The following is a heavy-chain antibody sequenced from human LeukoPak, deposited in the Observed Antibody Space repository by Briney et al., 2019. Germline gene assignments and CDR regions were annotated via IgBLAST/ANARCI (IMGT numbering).Heavy chain of an antibody. CDR2: VYYSGTT. D-gene: IGHD3-22*01. CDR3: AYSSGYHALDY. J-gene: IGHJ4*02. V-gene: IGHV4-39*07. CDR1: GGSISLSYYY. Sequence: SETLSLTCSVSGGSISLSYYYWGWIRQPPGTALEWIGSVYYSGTTSYNPSLKSRVTISVDTSKNQFSLKLSSVTAADTAVYYCAYSSGYHALDYWGQGTLVTVSS.